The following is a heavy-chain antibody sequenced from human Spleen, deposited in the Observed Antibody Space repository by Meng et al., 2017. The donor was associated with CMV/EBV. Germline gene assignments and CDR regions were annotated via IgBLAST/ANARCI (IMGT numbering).Heavy chain of an antibody. J-gene: IGHJ4*02. CDR1: FSSYS. Sequence: FSSYSMNWVRQAPGKGLEWVSSISSSGNTMYYADSVKGRFSISRDNAKNLLHLKMNSLRAEDTAVYYCARAGYCSGGDCYTGTYDFDYWGPGTLVTVSS. CDR3: ARAGYCSGGDCYTGTYDFDY. CDR2: ISSSGNTM. D-gene: IGHD2-15*01. V-gene: IGHV3-21*04.